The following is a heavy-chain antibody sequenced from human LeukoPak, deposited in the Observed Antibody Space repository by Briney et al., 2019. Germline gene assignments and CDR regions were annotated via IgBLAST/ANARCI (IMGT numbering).Heavy chain of an antibody. Sequence: SETLSLTCTVSGGSISSYYWSWIRQPPGKGLEWIGYIYYSGSTNYNPSLKSRVTISVDTCKNQFSLKLSSVTAADTAVYYCARKNSSSWYEHFDYWGQGTLVTVSS. CDR3: ARKNSSSWYEHFDY. D-gene: IGHD6-13*01. CDR1: GGSISSYY. V-gene: IGHV4-59*08. CDR2: IYYSGST. J-gene: IGHJ4*02.